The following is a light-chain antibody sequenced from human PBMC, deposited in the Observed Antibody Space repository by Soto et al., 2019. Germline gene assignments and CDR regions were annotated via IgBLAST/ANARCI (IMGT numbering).Light chain of an antibody. CDR1: SNDVGGYNY. V-gene: IGLV2-14*01. J-gene: IGLJ1*01. Sequence: QSALTQPASVSGSPGQSITISCTGTSNDVGGYNYVSWYQQHPGKAPKLMIYEVSNWPSGVSNRFSGSKSGNTASLTISGLQAEDEADYYCSSYTSSSNYVFGTGTKLTVL. CDR2: EVS. CDR3: SSYTSSSNYV.